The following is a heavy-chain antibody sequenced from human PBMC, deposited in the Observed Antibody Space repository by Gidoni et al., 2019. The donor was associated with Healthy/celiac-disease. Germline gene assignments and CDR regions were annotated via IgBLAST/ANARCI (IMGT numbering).Heavy chain of an antibody. J-gene: IGHJ5*02. D-gene: IGHD6-13*01. V-gene: IGHV3-23*01. CDR2: ISGSGGST. Sequence: LEWVSAISGSGGSTYYADSVKGRFTISRDNSKNTLYLQMNSLRAEDTAVYYCAKGALVGAAAGGPSWFDPWGQGTLVTVSS. CDR3: AKGALVGAAAGGPSWFDP.